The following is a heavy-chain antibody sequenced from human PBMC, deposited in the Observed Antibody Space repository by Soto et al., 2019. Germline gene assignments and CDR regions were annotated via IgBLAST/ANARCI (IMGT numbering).Heavy chain of an antibody. V-gene: IGHV3-30*18. J-gene: IGHJ6*02. D-gene: IGHD2-2*01. CDR3: AKGSAVVVGPAAMIYYSGMDV. CDR1: GFTFSSYG. Sequence: QVQLVESGGGVVQPGRSLRLSCAASGFTFSSYGMHWVRQAPGKGLEWVAVISYDGSNKYYADSVKGRFTISRDNSKNTLYLQMDSLRAEETAVYYCAKGSAVVVGPAAMIYYSGMDVWGQGTTVTVSS. CDR2: ISYDGSNK.